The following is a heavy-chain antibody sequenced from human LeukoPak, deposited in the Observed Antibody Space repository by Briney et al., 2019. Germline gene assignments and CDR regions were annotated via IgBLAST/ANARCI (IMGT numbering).Heavy chain of an antibody. V-gene: IGHV3-33*08. CDR2: IWYDGSNK. Sequence: GGSLRLSCAASGFTFSSFGMHWVRQAPGKGLEWVAFIWYDGSNKYYADSVKGRFTISRDNSKNTLYLQMNSLRVEDTAVYYCARDGTVTAGPFDPWGQGTLVPVSS. J-gene: IGHJ5*02. CDR1: GFTFSSFG. D-gene: IGHD4-11*01. CDR3: ARDGTVTAGPFDP.